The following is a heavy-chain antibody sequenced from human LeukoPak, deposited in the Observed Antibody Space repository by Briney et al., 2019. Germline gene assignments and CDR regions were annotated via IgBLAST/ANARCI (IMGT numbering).Heavy chain of an antibody. CDR1: GASITSNY. CDR2: ISNTGST. J-gene: IGHJ3*01. CDR3: ARQGFGDLWDLAFDF. D-gene: IGHD3-10*01. Sequence: PSETLSLTCTVSGASITSNYWSWIRQPPGRGLEWIGYISNTGSTIYNPSLKSRVTISADTPTNQFSLELTSVTAADTAMYYCARQGFGDLWDLAFDFWGQGTQVTVSS. V-gene: IGHV4-59*08.